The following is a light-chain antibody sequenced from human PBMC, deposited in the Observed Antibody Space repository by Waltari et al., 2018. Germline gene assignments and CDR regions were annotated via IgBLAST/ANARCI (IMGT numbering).Light chain of an antibody. V-gene: IGKV1-39*01. Sequence: DIQMTQSPSSLSASVGDSVTITCRASQSISSYLHWYQQKPGKAPKLLIYAASSLQSGVPSRFSGSGSGTDFTLTISSLQPEDFATYYCQQSYSTLARTFGGGTKVEIK. CDR3: QQSYSTLART. CDR2: AAS. CDR1: QSISSY. J-gene: IGKJ4*01.